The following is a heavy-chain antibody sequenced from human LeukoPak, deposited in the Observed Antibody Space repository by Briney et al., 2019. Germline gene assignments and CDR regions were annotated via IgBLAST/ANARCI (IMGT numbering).Heavy chain of an antibody. Sequence: SETLSLTCTVSGYSISSGYYWSWIRQPAGKGLEWIGYIYYTGSTNYNPSLKSRVTTSVDTSKNQFSLNLSSVTAADTAVYYCARRAVAEWYFDLWGRGTLVTVSS. J-gene: IGHJ2*01. CDR3: ARRAVAEWYFDL. CDR2: IYYTGST. V-gene: IGHV4-61*10. CDR1: GYSISSGYY. D-gene: IGHD6-19*01.